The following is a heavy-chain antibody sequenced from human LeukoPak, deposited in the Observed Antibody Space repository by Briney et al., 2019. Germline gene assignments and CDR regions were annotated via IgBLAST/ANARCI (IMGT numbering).Heavy chain of an antibody. Sequence: PSETLSLTCTVSGGSISSHYWSWIRQPPGKGLEWIGYIYYSGSTNYNPSLKSRATISVDTSKNQFSLKLSSVTAADTAVYYCARYHCSGGTCYHFDYWGQGALVTVSS. V-gene: IGHV4-59*08. CDR3: ARYHCSGGTCYHFDY. J-gene: IGHJ4*02. CDR2: IYYSGST. D-gene: IGHD2-15*01. CDR1: GGSISSHY.